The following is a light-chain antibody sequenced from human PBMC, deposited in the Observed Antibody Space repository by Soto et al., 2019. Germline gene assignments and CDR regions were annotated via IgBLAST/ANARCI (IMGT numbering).Light chain of an antibody. CDR3: TSYASSNTVL. CDR2: EVS. V-gene: IGLV2-14*01. J-gene: IGLJ7*01. Sequence: QSVLTQPASVSGSPGQSITISCTGTNSDIGGYNFVSWYQQHPGKAPKLMIYEVSNRPSGVSNRFSGSKSGNTASLTISGLQAEDEADYFCTSYASSNTVLFGGGTQLTVL. CDR1: NSDIGGYNF.